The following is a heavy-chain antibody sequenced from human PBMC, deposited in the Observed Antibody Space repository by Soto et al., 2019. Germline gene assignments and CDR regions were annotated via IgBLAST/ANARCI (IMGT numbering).Heavy chain of an antibody. Sequence: SETLSLTCTVSGGSISSYYWSWIRQPPGKGLEWNGYIYYSGSTNYNPSLKSRVTISVDTSRNQFSLKLSSVTAADTAVYYCARTTYYYGSGSYYTYYYYYMDVWGKGTTVTVSS. CDR1: GGSISSYY. D-gene: IGHD3-10*01. V-gene: IGHV4-59*01. CDR2: IYYSGST. J-gene: IGHJ6*03. CDR3: ARTTYYYGSGSYYTYYYYYMDV.